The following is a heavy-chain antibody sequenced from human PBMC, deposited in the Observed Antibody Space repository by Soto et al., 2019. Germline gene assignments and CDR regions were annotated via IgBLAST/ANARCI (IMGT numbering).Heavy chain of an antibody. Sequence: PGGSLRLSCAASGFTFSSYAMHWVRQAPGKGLEWVAVISYDGSNKYYADSVKGRFTISRDNSKNTLYLQMNNLRAEDTAVYYCARDPLWGTAMVLWYFDLWGRGTLITVSS. D-gene: IGHD5-18*01. V-gene: IGHV3-30-3*01. CDR1: GFTFSSYA. J-gene: IGHJ2*01. CDR3: ARDPLWGTAMVLWYFDL. CDR2: ISYDGSNK.